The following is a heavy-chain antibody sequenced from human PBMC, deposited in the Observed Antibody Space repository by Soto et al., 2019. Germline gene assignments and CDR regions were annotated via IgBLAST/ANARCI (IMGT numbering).Heavy chain of an antibody. D-gene: IGHD3-22*01. J-gene: IGHJ4*02. V-gene: IGHV3-23*01. Sequence: PGGSLRLSCAASGFSFSSYAMSWVRQAPGKGLEWVSAISDSGGSTYYADSVKGRFTISRDNSKNTLYLQMNSLRAEDTAVYYCAKEWVYDTSGWSFDYWGQGPRSPSPQ. CDR1: GFSFSSYA. CDR3: AKEWVYDTSGWSFDY. CDR2: ISDSGGST.